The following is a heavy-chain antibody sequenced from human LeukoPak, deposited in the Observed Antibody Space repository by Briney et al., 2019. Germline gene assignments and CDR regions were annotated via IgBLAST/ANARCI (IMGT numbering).Heavy chain of an antibody. V-gene: IGHV3-23*01. D-gene: IGHD2-15*01. J-gene: IGHJ6*03. CDR2: VSSSGGTT. CDR3: AKNGDRGAYCSGGSCYPYYYYYMDI. CDR1: GFTFSSYG. Sequence: GGTLRLSCAASGFTFSSYGMSWVRQAPGKGLEWVSAVSSSGGTTYYADSVKGRFTISRDNSKNTLSLQMNSLRAEDTAIYYCAKNGDRGAYCSGGSCYPYYYYYMDIWGKGTTVTISS.